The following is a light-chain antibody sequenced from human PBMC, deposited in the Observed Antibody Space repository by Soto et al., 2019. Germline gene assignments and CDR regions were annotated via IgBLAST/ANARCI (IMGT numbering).Light chain of an antibody. J-gene: IGLJ1*01. CDR2: DVT. V-gene: IGLV2-14*01. CDR1: SSDVGGYNY. CDR3: SSYTTSSTPSYV. Sequence: QSVLTQPASVSGSPGQSITISCTGTSSDVGGYNYVSWYQQHPGKAPELMIYDVTNRPSGVSNRFSGSKSGNTASLTISGLQTEDEADYSCSSYTTSSTPSYVFGTGTKLTVL.